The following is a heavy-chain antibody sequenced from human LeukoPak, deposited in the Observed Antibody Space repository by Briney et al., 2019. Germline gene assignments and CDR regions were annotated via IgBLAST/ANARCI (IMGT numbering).Heavy chain of an antibody. V-gene: IGHV3-30-3*01. J-gene: IGHJ5*02. Sequence: PGGSLRLSCAASGFTFNNYAMHWVRQAPGKGLEWVAIISYDGSKEYYADSVKGRFTISRDNSKNTLYLQMNSLRAEDTAVYYCAREGLASPNPGGWFDPWGQGTLVTVSP. CDR3: AREGLASPNPGGWFDP. CDR1: GFTFNNYA. D-gene: IGHD3-10*01. CDR2: ISYDGSKE.